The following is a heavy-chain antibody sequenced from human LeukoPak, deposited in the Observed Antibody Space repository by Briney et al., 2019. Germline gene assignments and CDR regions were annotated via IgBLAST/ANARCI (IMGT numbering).Heavy chain of an antibody. CDR2: IYYSGST. V-gene: IGHV4-31*03. J-gene: IGHJ5*02. Sequence: PSETLSLTCTVSGGSISSGGYYWSWIRQHPGKGLEWIGYIYYSGSTNYNPSLKSRVTISVDTSRNQFSLKLSSVTAADTAVYYCARSVLRYYGSGKNWFDPWGQGTLVTVSS. D-gene: IGHD3-10*01. CDR3: ARSVLRYYGSGKNWFDP. CDR1: GGSISSGGYY.